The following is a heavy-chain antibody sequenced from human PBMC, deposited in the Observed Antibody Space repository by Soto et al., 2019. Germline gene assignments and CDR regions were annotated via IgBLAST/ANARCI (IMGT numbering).Heavy chain of an antibody. Sequence: EVQLVESGGGLVQPGRSLRLSCAASGFTFDDYAMHWVRQAPGKGLEWVSGISWTSGSIGYADSVKGRFTISRDNAKNSLYLQMNSRRAEDTALYYWAKDRIVVAGSLGNWGQGTLVTVPS. CDR1: GFTFDDYA. CDR3: AKDRIVVAGSLGN. CDR2: ISWTSGSI. D-gene: IGHD6-19*01. J-gene: IGHJ4*02. V-gene: IGHV3-9*01.